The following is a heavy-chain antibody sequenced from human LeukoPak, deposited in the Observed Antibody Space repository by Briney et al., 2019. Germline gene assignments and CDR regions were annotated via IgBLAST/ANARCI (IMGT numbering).Heavy chain of an antibody. D-gene: IGHD6-6*01. Sequence: GGSLRLSCAASGFTFDDYAMHWVRQAPGKGLEWVSGISWNSGSIGYADSVKGRFTISRDNAKNSLYLQMSSLRVEDTAVYYCTRDPRHFDSCGQGALVTVSP. CDR3: TRDPRHFDS. V-gene: IGHV3-9*01. CDR2: ISWNSGSI. CDR1: GFTFDDYA. J-gene: IGHJ5*01.